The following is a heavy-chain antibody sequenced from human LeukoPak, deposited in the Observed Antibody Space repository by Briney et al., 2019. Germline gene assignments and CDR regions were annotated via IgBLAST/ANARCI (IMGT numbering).Heavy chain of an antibody. J-gene: IGHJ4*02. CDR3: ARGGHRVYSSGWYVY. D-gene: IGHD6-19*01. CDR2: INPSGGST. V-gene: IGHV1-46*01. CDR1: GYTFTSYG. Sequence: ASVKVSCKASGYTFTSYGISWVRQAPGQGLEWMGIINPSGGSTSYAQKFQGRVTMTRDTSTSTVYMELSSLRSEDTAVYYCARGGHRVYSSGWYVYWGQGTLVTVSS.